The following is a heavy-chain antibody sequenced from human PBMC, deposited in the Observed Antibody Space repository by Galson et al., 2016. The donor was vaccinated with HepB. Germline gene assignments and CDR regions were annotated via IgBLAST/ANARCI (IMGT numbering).Heavy chain of an antibody. CDR1: GFTFSNYG. CDR2: VSRSGDST. V-gene: IGHV3-23*01. D-gene: IGHD1-1*01. J-gene: IGHJ6*04. CDR3: VQGGTAPAV. Sequence: SLRLSCAASGFTFSNYGMTWVRQAPGKGLEVVSSVSRSGDSTDYADSVKGRFTISRDNSKNTLSLQLNSLTADDTAMYYCVQGGTAPAVWGKGTTVTVSS.